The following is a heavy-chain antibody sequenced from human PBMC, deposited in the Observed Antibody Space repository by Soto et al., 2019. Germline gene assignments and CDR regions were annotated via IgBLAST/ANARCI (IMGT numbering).Heavy chain of an antibody. CDR3: ARSAISPYGGLIGPFDY. CDR1: GYTFIGSA. V-gene: IGHV1-3*05. J-gene: IGHJ4*02. Sequence: QVHLVQSGGEEKKPGASVKVSCEASGYTFIGSAIHWLRQAPGQSLEWMGWINPGNGNTRYSQKFLGRVIIISDTSANTAYLELGSLRSEDTAVYYCARSAISPYGGLIGPFDYWGQGNLVTVSS. D-gene: IGHD3-16*02. CDR2: INPGNGNT.